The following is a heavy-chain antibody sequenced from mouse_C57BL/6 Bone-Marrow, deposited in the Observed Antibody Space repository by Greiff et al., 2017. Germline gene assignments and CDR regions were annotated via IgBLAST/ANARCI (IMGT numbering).Heavy chain of an antibody. Sequence: VQLQQPGAELVMPGASVKLSCKASGYTFTSYWMHWVKQRPGQGLEWIGEIDPSDSYTNYNQKFKGKSTLTVDKSSSTAYMQLSSLTSEDSAVYYCATPYYCGSSYWYFDVGGTGTTVTVAA. V-gene: IGHV1-69*01. CDR1: GYTFTSYW. J-gene: IGHJ1*03. CDR3: ATPYYCGSSYWYFDV. D-gene: IGHD1-1*01. CDR2: IDPSDSYT.